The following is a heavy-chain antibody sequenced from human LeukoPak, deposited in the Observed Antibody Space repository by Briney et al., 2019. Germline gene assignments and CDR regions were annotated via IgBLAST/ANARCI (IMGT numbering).Heavy chain of an antibody. CDR1: GYTFTSYG. CDR3: ARDPSNWNYGDAFDI. Sequence: SVKVSCKASGYTFTSYGISWVRQAPGQGLEWMGGIIPIFGTANYAQKFQGRVTITADKSTSTAYMELSSLRSEDTAVYYCARDPSNWNYGDAFDIWGQGTMVTVSS. D-gene: IGHD1-7*01. CDR2: IIPIFGTA. V-gene: IGHV1-69*06. J-gene: IGHJ3*02.